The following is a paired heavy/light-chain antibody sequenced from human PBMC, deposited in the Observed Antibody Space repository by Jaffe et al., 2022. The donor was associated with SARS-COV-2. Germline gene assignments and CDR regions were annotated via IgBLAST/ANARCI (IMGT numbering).Heavy chain of an antibody. D-gene: IGHD6-19*01. CDR2: IYYSGTT. J-gene: IGHJ4*02. CDR3: ARHTYSSGWYPFDY. V-gene: IGHV4-39*01. Sequence: QLQLQESGPGLVKPSETLSLTCSVSGGSISSSNSYWGWICQPPGKGLEWVGSIYYSGTTYYNPSLKSRLTISVDTSKNQFSLKLSSVTAADTAVYYCARHTYSSGWYPFDYWGQGTLVTVSS. CDR1: GGSISSSNSY.
Light chain of an antibody. CDR3: QQYNSPWT. CDR1: QSISNW. V-gene: IGKV1-5*03. Sequence: DIQMTQSPSTLSASVGDRVIITCRASQSISNWLAWYQQKPGKAPKLLIYKASSLESGVPSRFSGSGSGTEFTLTISSLQPDDFATYYCQQYNSPWTFGQGTKVEIK. CDR2: KAS. J-gene: IGKJ1*01.